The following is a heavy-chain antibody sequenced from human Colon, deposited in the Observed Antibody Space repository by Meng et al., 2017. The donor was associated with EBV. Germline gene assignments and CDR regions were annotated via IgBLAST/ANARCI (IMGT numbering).Heavy chain of an antibody. J-gene: IGHJ4*02. Sequence: SVPCLVMPSAPRPLSSGVSGGSTSGKFRWTWVRQPPGKGLEWIGDIDDSGSTNYNPSLNSRISISLDKSKNHFSLKVNSVTAADTAVYYCARGKQDAWELLAYWGQGALVTVSS. D-gene: IGHD1-26*01. CDR2: IDDSGST. CDR1: GGSTSGKFR. CDR3: ARGKQDAWELLAY. V-gene: IGHV4-4*02.